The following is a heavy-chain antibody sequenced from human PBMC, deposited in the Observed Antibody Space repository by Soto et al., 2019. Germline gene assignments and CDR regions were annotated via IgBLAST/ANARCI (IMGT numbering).Heavy chain of an antibody. CDR3: ARGRLYGDYYFDY. Sequence: ASVKVSCKASGYTFTGYYMHWVRQAPGQGLEWMGWINPNSGGTNYAQKFQGWVTMTRDTSISTAYMELSRLRSDDTAVYYCARGRLYGDYYFDYWGQGTLVTVSS. CDR2: INPNSGGT. V-gene: IGHV1-2*04. D-gene: IGHD4-17*01. CDR1: GYTFTGYY. J-gene: IGHJ4*02.